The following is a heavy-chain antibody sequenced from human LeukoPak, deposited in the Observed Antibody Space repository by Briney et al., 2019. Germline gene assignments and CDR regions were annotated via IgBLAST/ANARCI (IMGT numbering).Heavy chain of an antibody. CDR3: ARSAQISSTSSLGMDV. Sequence: ASVKVSCTASGYTFTSYYMHWVRQAPGQGLEWMGIINPSGGSTSYAQKFQGRVTMTRDTSTSTVYMELSSLRSEDTAVYYCARSAQISSTSSLGMDVWGQGTTVTVSS. D-gene: IGHD2-2*01. J-gene: IGHJ6*02. CDR2: INPSGGST. V-gene: IGHV1-46*01. CDR1: GYTFTSYY.